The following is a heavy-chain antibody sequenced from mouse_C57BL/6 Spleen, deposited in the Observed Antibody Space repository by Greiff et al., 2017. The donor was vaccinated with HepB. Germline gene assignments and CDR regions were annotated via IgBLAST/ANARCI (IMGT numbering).Heavy chain of an antibody. V-gene: IGHV1-54*01. D-gene: IGHD1-1*02. Sequence: QVQLKESGAELVRPGTSVKVSCKASGYAFTNYLIEWVKQRPGQGLEWIGVINPGSGGTNYNEKFKGKATLTADKSSSTAYMQLSSLTSEDSAVCFCAGNLWFAMDYWGQGTSVTVSS. J-gene: IGHJ4*01. CDR1: GYAFTNYL. CDR2: INPGSGGT. CDR3: AGNLWFAMDY.